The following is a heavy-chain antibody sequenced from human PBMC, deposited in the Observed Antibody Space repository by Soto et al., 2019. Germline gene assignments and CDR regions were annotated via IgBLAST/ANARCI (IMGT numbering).Heavy chain of an antibody. CDR2: IWYDGSNK. Sequence: GGSLRLSCAASGFTFSSYGMHWVRQAPGKGLEWVAVIWYDGSNKYYADSVKGRFTISRDNSKNTLYLQMNSLRAEDTAVYYCARDVVLMVYAMSIDYGMDVWGQGTTVTVSS. CDR1: GFTFSSYG. J-gene: IGHJ6*02. CDR3: ARDVVLMVYAMSIDYGMDV. D-gene: IGHD2-8*01. V-gene: IGHV3-33*01.